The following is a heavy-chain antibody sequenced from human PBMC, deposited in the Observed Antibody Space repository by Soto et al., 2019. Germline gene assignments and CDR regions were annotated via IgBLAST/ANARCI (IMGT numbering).Heavy chain of an antibody. CDR1: GGSISSGDYY. J-gene: IGHJ4*02. CDR2: IYYSGST. D-gene: IGHD3-16*01. CDR3: ARYPSFLGGGVFDY. V-gene: IGHV4-30-4*01. Sequence: SETLSLTCTVSGGSISSGDYYWSWIRQPPGKGLEWIGYIYYSGSTYYNPSLKSRVTISVDTSKNQFSLKLSSVTAADTAVYYCARYPSFLGGGVFDYWGQGTLVTVSS.